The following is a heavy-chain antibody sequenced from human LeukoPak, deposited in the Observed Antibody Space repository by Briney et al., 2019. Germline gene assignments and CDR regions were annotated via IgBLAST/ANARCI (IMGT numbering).Heavy chain of an antibody. CDR3: ARGIVPAARDYYYYYYMDV. CDR2: ITTYNGNT. V-gene: IGHV1-18*01. CDR1: GYTFTSYG. D-gene: IGHD2-2*01. J-gene: IGHJ6*03. Sequence: ASVKVSCKASGYTFTSYGLSWVRQAPGQGLEWMGRITTYNGNTKYAQNLQGRVTMTADTSTSTAYMELRSLRSDDTAVYYCARGIVPAARDYYYYYYMDVWGKGTTVTVSS.